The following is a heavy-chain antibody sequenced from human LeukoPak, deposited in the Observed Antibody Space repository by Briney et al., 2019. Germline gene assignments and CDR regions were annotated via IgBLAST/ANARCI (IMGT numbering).Heavy chain of an antibody. D-gene: IGHD3-3*01. CDR2: ISSNGGST. CDR1: GFTFSSYA. Sequence: GGSLRLSCAASGFTFSSYAMHWVRQAPGKGLEYVSAISSNGGSTYYANSVKGRFTISRDNSKNTLYLQMGSLRAEDMAVYYCARGGEWSGYSDAFDIWGQRTMVTVSS. J-gene: IGHJ3*02. CDR3: ARGGEWSGYSDAFDI. V-gene: IGHV3-64*01.